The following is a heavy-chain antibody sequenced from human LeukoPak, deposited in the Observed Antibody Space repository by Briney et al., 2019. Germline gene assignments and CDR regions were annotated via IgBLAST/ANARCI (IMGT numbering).Heavy chain of an antibody. CDR1: GFTFSNYA. D-gene: IGHD3-3*01. Sequence: GGSLRLSCVVSGFTFSNYAMSWVRQAPGKGLEWVAVISYDGSNKYYADSVKGRFTISRDNSKNTLYLQMNSLRAEDTAVYYCARDRRITISQYYYGMDVWGQGTTVTVSS. J-gene: IGHJ6*02. CDR3: ARDRRITISQYYYGMDV. CDR2: ISYDGSNK. V-gene: IGHV3-30-3*01.